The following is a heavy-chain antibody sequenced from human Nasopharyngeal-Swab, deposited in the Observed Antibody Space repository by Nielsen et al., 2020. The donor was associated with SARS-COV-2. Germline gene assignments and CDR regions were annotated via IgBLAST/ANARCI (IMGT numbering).Heavy chain of an antibody. CDR2: IYSGGST. J-gene: IGHJ4*02. Sequence: GESLKISCAASGFTVSSNYMSWVRQAPGKGLEWVSVIYSGGSTYYADSVKGRFTISRDNYTLYLQMNSLGAEDTAVYYCARDHQQGYFDYWGQGTLVTVSS. CDR3: ARDHQQGYFDY. CDR1: GFTVSSNY. V-gene: IGHV3-53*01.